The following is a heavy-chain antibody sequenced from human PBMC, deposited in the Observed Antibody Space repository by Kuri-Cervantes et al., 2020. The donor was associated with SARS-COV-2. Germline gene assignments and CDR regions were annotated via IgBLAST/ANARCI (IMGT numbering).Heavy chain of an antibody. CDR2: IYYCGST. CDR3: ARTLASITGNYMDV. CDR1: GGSISSGDYY. J-gene: IGHJ6*03. Sequence: SETLSLTCTVSGGSISSGDYYWSWIRQPPGKGLEWIGYIYYCGSTYYNPSLKSRLTISVDTSKNQFSLKLSSVTAADTAVYYCARTLASITGNYMDVWGKGTTVTVSS. V-gene: IGHV4-30-4*08. D-gene: IGHD1-20*01.